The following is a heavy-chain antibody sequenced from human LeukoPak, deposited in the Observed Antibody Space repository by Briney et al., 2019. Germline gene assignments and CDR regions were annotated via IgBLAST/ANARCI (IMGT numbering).Heavy chain of an antibody. CDR3: ARDGLPFDY. J-gene: IGHJ4*02. CDR2: IKQDGSEK. Sequence: PGGSLRLSCEASGSTFRSYWMSWVRQAPGKGLEWVANIKQDGSEKYYVDTVKGRFTISRDNAKKSLYLQMNSLRAEDTAVYYCARDGLPFDYWGQGTLVTVSS. CDR1: GSTFRSYW. V-gene: IGHV3-7*03.